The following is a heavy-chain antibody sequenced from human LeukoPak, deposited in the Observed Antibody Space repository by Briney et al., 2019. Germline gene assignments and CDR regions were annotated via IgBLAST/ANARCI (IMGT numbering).Heavy chain of an antibody. Sequence: GGSLRLSSAVSGFTVSNNYMSWVRQAPGKGLEWVSVVYGGGTTYYADSVKGRFTVSRDNSKNTLYLQMNSLRPEDTAMYYCARDHYGSGSYFHDYWGQGTLVTVSS. CDR2: VYGGGTT. CDR1: GFTVSNNY. D-gene: IGHD3-10*01. V-gene: IGHV3-53*05. J-gene: IGHJ4*02. CDR3: ARDHYGSGSYFHDY.